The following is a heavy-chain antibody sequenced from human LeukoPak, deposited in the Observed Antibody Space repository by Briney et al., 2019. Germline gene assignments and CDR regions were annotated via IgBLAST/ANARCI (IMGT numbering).Heavy chain of an antibody. CDR3: ARRQAGALEQSAFDM. D-gene: IGHD3-3*01. CDR2: MYHSGST. Sequence: SETLSLTCAVSGYSISSGHYWGWIRQPPGKGLEWIGSMYHSGSTYFNPSLKSRVTISVDTSKNQFSLTLSSVTAADTAVYFCARRQAGALEQSAFDMWGQGTMVTVSS. CDR1: GYSISSGHY. V-gene: IGHV4-38-2*01. J-gene: IGHJ3*02.